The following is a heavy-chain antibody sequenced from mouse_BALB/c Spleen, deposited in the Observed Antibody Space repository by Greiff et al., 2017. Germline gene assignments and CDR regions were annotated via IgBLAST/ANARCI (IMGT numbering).Heavy chain of an antibody. J-gene: IGHJ2*01. CDR3: AREGDYFDY. V-gene: IGHV5-17*02. Sequence: VQLKESGGGLVQPGGSRKLSCAASGFTFSSFGMHWVRQAPEKGLEWVAYISSGSSTIYYADTVKGRFTISRDNPKNTLFLQMTSLRSEDTAMYYCAREGDYFDYWGQGTTLTVSS. CDR2: ISSGSSTI. CDR1: GFTFSSFG.